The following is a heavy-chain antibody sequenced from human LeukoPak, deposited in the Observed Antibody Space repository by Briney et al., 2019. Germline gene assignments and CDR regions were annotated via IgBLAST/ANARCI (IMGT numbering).Heavy chain of an antibody. V-gene: IGHV1-69*05. J-gene: IGHJ4*02. Sequence: ASVKVSCKASGGTFSSYAISWVRQAPGQGLEWMGGIIPIFGTANYAQKLQGRVTITTDESTSTAYMELSSLRSEDTAVYYCAREEVVTRGLDYWGQGTLVTVSS. CDR3: AREEVVTRGLDY. CDR1: GGTFSSYA. D-gene: IGHD4-23*01. CDR2: IIPIFGTA.